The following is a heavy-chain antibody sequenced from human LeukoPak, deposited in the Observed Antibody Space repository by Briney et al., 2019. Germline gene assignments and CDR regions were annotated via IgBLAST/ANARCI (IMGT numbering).Heavy chain of an antibody. CDR1: GFTFSSYS. J-gene: IGHJ4*02. CDR3: ARIDFGGYYTVDY. D-gene: IGHD3-3*01. CDR2: ISSSSSYI. Sequence: GGSLRLSCAASGFTFSSYSMNWVRQAPGKGLEWVSSISSSSSYIYYADSVKGRFTNSRDNAKNSLYLQMNSLRAEDSAVYYCARIDFGGYYTVDYWGQGTLVTVSS. V-gene: IGHV3-21*01.